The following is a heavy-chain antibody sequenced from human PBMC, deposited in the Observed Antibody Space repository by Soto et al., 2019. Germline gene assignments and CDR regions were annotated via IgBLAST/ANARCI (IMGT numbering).Heavy chain of an antibody. D-gene: IGHD2-8*02. Sequence: QVQLVQSGAEVKKTGSSVKVSCKASGATFSIYGFSWLRQATGQGPDWIGGIIPILTTPNYAQKFQGRVTIVADESTTTVYMELSSLKFEDTAVYYCATSVGIAPTGEDGMDVWGQGTSVTVSS. CDR2: IIPILTTP. J-gene: IGHJ6*02. CDR1: GATFSIYG. V-gene: IGHV1-69*01. CDR3: ATSVGIAPTGEDGMDV.